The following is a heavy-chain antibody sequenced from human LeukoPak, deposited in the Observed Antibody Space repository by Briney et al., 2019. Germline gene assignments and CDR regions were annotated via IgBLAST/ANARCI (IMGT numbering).Heavy chain of an antibody. CDR1: GYSFTSYW. J-gene: IGHJ4*02. V-gene: IGHV5-51*01. CDR2: FSPADSDS. Sequence: GASLQISCKGSGYSFTSYWIGWVRQMPGKDLEWMGIFSPADSDSRYSPSFQGQVTISADKSTSTVYLQWSSLKASDTAMYYCARLASAWNFDYWGQGTLVTVSS. CDR3: ARLASAWNFDY. D-gene: IGHD6-19*01.